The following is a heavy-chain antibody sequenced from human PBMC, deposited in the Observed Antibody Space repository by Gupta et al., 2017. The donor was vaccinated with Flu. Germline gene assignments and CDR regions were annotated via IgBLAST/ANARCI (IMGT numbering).Heavy chain of an antibody. CDR1: GFPFSSYA. J-gene: IGHJ4*02. CDR2: ISSSGDNT. D-gene: IGHD3-10*01. V-gene: IGHV3-23*01. Sequence: EVQLLESGGGLVQPGGSLRLSCTASGFPFSSYAMSWVLQAPDKGLEWVSAISSSGDNTYYADSVKGRFTISRDNSRNTLYLQMNSLTAEDTAVYYCGKERGSGSYYKGRDYWGQGTLVTVSS. CDR3: GKERGSGSYYKGRDY.